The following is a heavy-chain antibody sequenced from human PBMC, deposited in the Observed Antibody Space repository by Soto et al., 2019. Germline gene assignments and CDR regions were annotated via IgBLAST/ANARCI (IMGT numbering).Heavy chain of an antibody. V-gene: IGHV4-61*01. D-gene: IGHD3-16*02. CDR2: VYYSGST. J-gene: IGHJ6*02. CDR1: GGSVSSGSYY. Sequence: LSLPRAVSGGSVSSGSYYWSWIRQPPGKGLECIGYVYYSGSTNYNPSLKSRVTISVDTSKNQFSLKLSSVTAADTAVYYCARDRVIDGRAIVYYYGMDVWGQGTTVTASS. CDR3: ARDRVIDGRAIVYYYGMDV.